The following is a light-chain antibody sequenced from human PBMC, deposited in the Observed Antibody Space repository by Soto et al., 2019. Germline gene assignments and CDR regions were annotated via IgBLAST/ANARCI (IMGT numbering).Light chain of an antibody. CDR1: QSVSMSY. Sequence: EMVLTQSPGTVSLSPGERATLSCRASQSVSMSYLAWYQQKPGQAPRLLIYGASSRATGIPDRFSGSGSGTDFTLTISDVQPEDSAVYYCQQYYHWPRTFGQGTKVDIK. CDR2: GAS. J-gene: IGKJ1*01. V-gene: IGKV3-20*01. CDR3: QQYYHWPRT.